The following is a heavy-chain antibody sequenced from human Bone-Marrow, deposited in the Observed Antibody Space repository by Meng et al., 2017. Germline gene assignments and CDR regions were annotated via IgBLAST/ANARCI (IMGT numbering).Heavy chain of an antibody. V-gene: IGHV3-30*04. D-gene: IGHD5-12*01. CDR1: GFTFSSYA. J-gene: IGHJ4*02. Sequence: GESLKISCAASGFTFSSYAMHWVRQAPGKGLEWVAVISYDGSNKYYADSVKGRFTISRDNSKNTLYLQMNSLRAEDTAVYYCARDFVDIVATMSGDTAMVLRDWGQGTLVTVSS. CDR3: ARDFVDIVATMSGDTAMVLRD. CDR2: ISYDGSNK.